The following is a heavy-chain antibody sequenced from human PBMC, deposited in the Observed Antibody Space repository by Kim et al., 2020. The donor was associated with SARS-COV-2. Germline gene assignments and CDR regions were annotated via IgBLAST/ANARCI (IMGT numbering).Heavy chain of an antibody. D-gene: IGHD3-3*01. CDR2: IKSKTDGGTT. V-gene: IGHV3-15*01. CDR3: TTGVRYYDFWSGPYYYYGMDV. J-gene: IGHJ6*02. CDR1: GFTFSNAW. Sequence: GGSLRLSCAASGFTFSNAWMSWVRQAPGKGLEWVGRIKSKTDGGTTDYAAPVKGRFTISRDDSKNTLYLQMNSLKTEDTAVYYCTTGVRYYDFWSGPYYYYGMDVWGQGTTVTVSS.